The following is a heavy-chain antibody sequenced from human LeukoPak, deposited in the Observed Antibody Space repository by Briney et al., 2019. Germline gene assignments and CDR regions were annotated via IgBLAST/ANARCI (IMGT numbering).Heavy chain of an antibody. CDR2: INPDSGDT. J-gene: IGHJ4*02. D-gene: IGHD3-22*01. V-gene: IGHV1-2*02. CDR1: GYTFTGYY. Sequence: ASVKVSCKASGYTFTGYYMHWVRQAPGQGLEWMGWINPDSGDTKYAQKFQGRVTMTRDTSISTAYMELSRLRSDDTALYYCARVDDRGHYYDSSGPRKLFDYWGQGTLVTVSS. CDR3: ARVDDRGHYYDSSGPRKLFDY.